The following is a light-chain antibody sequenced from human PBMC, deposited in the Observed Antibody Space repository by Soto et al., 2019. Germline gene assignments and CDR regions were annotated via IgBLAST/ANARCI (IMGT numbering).Light chain of an antibody. Sequence: AIRMTQSPSAFSASTGDRVTITCRASQGISSYLAWYQQKPGKAPKLLIYAASTLQSGVPSRFSGSGSGTDFTLTISCLPSEDFATYYCHQYYSYPPIFGPGTKVDIK. J-gene: IGKJ3*01. V-gene: IGKV1-8*01. CDR1: QGISSY. CDR3: HQYYSYPPI. CDR2: AAS.